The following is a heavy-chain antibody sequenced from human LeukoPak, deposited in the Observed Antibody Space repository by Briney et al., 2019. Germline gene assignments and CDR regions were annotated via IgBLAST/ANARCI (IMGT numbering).Heavy chain of an antibody. V-gene: IGHV4-39*07. CDR1: GGSISSSSYY. CDR3: ARDNDFWSGYYSMDY. CDR2: IYYSGST. J-gene: IGHJ4*02. D-gene: IGHD3-3*01. Sequence: SETLSLTCTVSGGSISSSSYYWGWIRQPPGKGLEWIGSIYYSGSTNYNPSLKSRVTISVDTSKNQFSLKLSSVTAADTAVYYCARDNDFWSGYYSMDYWGQGTLVTISS.